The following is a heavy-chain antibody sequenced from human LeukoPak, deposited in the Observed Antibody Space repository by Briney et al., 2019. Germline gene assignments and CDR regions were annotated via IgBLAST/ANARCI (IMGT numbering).Heavy chain of an antibody. CDR3: AKDVGFSTGRYLDY. J-gene: IGHJ4*02. Sequence: GGSLRLSCAASGFTFSSYAMSWVRQAPGMGLEWVSAISGGGRSTYYTDSVRGRFTISRDNSKNTLYLQVNSLSAEDTAIYYCAKDVGFSTGRYLDYWGQGTLVTVSS. CDR2: ISGGGRST. V-gene: IGHV3-23*01. CDR1: GFTFSSYA. D-gene: IGHD6-19*01.